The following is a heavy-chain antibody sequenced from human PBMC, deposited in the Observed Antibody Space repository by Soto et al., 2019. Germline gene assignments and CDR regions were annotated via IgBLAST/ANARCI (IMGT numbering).Heavy chain of an antibody. CDR1: GYLFTNYN. V-gene: IGHV1-3*01. Sequence: ASVKVSCKASGYLFTNYNVHWVRQAPGQRLEWLGWIHAGTGDTKYSQKFQGRVTITRDTSATTAYMELSSLRPEDTAVYYCARDVAAADYWGQGTLVTVSS. D-gene: IGHD6-13*01. CDR3: ARDVAAADY. J-gene: IGHJ4*02. CDR2: IHAGTGDT.